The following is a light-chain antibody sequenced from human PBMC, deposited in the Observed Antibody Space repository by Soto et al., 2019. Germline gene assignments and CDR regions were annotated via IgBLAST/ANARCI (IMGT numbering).Light chain of an antibody. CDR1: SSDVGSYNL. Sequence: QSALTQPASVSGSPGQSITISCTGTSSDVGSYNLVSWYQQHPGKAPKLMIYEGSKRPSGVSNRFSGSKSGNTASLTISGPQAEEGADYYCCSYGGSSTFVVFGGGTKLTVL. CDR3: CSYGGSSTFVV. J-gene: IGLJ2*01. CDR2: EGS. V-gene: IGLV2-23*03.